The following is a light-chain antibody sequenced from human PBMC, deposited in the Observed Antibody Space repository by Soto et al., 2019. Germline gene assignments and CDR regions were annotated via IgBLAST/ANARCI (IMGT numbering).Light chain of an antibody. Sequence: DIQTTQSPSTLSASVGDRVTITCRASQSISSWLAWYQQKPGKAPNLLIYKASSLEGGVPSRFSGSGSGTEFTLTVSSLQPDDFATYYCQHYKSYPWTFGQGTKVEIK. J-gene: IGKJ1*01. CDR3: QHYKSYPWT. CDR2: KAS. CDR1: QSISSW. V-gene: IGKV1-5*03.